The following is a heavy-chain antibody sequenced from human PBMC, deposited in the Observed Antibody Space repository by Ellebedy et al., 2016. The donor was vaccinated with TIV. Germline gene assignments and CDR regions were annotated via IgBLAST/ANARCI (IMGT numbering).Heavy chain of an antibody. V-gene: IGHV3-74*01. CDR2: INSDGSST. D-gene: IGHD3-3*02. CDR1: GFTFSGYW. J-gene: IGHJ4*02. Sequence: GESLKISCAASGFTFSGYWMHWVRQAPGKGLVWVSRINSDGSSTSFADSVKGRFTVSRDNAKNSLYLQMNNLRVEETAVYYCARAHFWGQGTLVTVSS. CDR3: ARAHF.